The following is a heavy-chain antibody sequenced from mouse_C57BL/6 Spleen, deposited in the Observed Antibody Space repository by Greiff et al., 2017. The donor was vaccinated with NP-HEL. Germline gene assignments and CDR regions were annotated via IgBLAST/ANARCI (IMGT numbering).Heavy chain of an antibody. CDR1: GFTFSDYY. CDR2: INYDGSST. Sequence: EVKLVESAGGLVQPGSSMKLSCTASGFTFSDYYMAWVRQVPEKGLEWVANINYDGSSTYYLDSLKSRFIISRDNAKNILYLQMSSLKSEDTATYYCARAPYYYGSRYWYFDVWGTGTTVTVSS. D-gene: IGHD1-1*01. V-gene: IGHV5-16*01. J-gene: IGHJ1*03. CDR3: ARAPYYYGSRYWYFDV.